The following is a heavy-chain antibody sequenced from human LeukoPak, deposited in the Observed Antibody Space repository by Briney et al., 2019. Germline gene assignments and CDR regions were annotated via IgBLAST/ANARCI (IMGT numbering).Heavy chain of an antibody. CDR3: ARIVVRDLNWFDP. D-gene: IGHD3-10*01. CDR2: MNPNSGNT. J-gene: IGHJ5*02. Sequence: GASVKVSCKASGYTFTSYDINWVRQATGQGLEWMGWMNPNSGNTGYAQKFQGRVTMTRNTSISTAYMELSSLRSEDTAVYYCARIVVRDLNWFDPWGQGTLVTVSS. CDR1: GYTFTSYD. V-gene: IGHV1-8*01.